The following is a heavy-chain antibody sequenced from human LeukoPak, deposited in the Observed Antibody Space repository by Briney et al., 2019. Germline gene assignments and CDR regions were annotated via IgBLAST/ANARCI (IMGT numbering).Heavy chain of an antibody. CDR3: ARARARIAAAGTNWFDP. CDR1: GYTFTSYD. Sequence: GASVKVSCKASGYTFTSYDINWVRQATGQGLEWMGWMNPNSGNTGYAQKFQGRVTMTMNTSITTAYMELSSLRSEDTAVYYCARARARIAAAGTNWFDPWGQGTLVTVSS. D-gene: IGHD6-13*01. V-gene: IGHV1-8*01. CDR2: MNPNSGNT. J-gene: IGHJ5*02.